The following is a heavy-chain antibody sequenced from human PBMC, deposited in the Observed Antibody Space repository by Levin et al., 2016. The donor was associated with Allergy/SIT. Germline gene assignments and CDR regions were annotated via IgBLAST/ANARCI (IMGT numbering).Heavy chain of an antibody. J-gene: IGHJ4*02. V-gene: IGHV1-18*01. CDR2: SSVYNRNT. Sequence: WVRQAPGQGLEWMGWSSVYNRNTNYAQKFQGRVTMTTDSPTSTAYMELRSLRSDDTAVYYCARGRPDFDYWGQGTLVTVSS. CDR3: ARGRPDFDY. D-gene: IGHD2-2*01.